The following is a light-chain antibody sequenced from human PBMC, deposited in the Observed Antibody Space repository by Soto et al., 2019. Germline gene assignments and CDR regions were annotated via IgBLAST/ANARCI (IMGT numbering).Light chain of an antibody. V-gene: IGKV3-20*01. J-gene: IGKJ1*01. CDR3: QQYGSSPRT. Sequence: EIVLTQSPGPLSLSPGERATLSCRASQSINSNYLAWYQQNPGQAPRLLIYGASSRATGIPDRFSGSGSGTDFTLTISRLEPEDFAVYYCQQYGSSPRTFGQGTKVEIK. CDR2: GAS. CDR1: QSINSNY.